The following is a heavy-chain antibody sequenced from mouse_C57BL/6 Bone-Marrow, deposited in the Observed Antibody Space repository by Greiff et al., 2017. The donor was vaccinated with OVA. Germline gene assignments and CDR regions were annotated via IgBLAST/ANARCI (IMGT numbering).Heavy chain of an antibody. D-gene: IGHD1-1*01. J-gene: IGHJ3*01. V-gene: IGHV1-54*01. CDR1: GYAFTNYL. Sequence: QVQLQQSGAELVRPGTSVKVSCKASGYAFTNYLIEWVQQRPGQGLEWIGVINPGSGGTNYTEKFKGKATLTADKSYSTAYMQLSSLTSEDSAVYFCARSAWFAYWGQGTLVTVSA. CDR2: INPGSGGT. CDR3: ARSAWFAY.